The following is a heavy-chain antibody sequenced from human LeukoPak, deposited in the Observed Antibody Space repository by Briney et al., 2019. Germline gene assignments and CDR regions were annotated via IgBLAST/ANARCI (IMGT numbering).Heavy chain of an antibody. V-gene: IGHV1-69*01. Sequence: SVKVSCKASGGTFSSYAISWVRQAPGQGLEWMGGIIPIFGTANYAQKFLGRVTITADESTSTAYMELSSLRSEDTAVYYCARREYGFGEPGGFDYWGQGTLVTVSS. CDR3: ARREYGFGEPGGFDY. D-gene: IGHD3-10*01. J-gene: IGHJ4*02. CDR1: GGTFSSYA. CDR2: IIPIFGTA.